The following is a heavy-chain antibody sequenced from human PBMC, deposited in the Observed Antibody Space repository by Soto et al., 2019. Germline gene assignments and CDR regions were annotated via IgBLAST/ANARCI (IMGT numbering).Heavy chain of an antibody. CDR2: IIPIFGTA. D-gene: IGHD6-6*01. CDR3: ARGREYSSSSGFDY. V-gene: IGHV1-69*01. Sequence: QVQLVQSGAEVKKPGSSVKVSCKASGGTFSSYAIGWVRQAPGQGLEWMGGIIPIFGTANYAQKFQGRVTITADESTSTAYMELSSLRSEDTAVYYCARGREYSSSSGFDYWGQGTLVTVSS. J-gene: IGHJ4*02. CDR1: GGTFSSYA.